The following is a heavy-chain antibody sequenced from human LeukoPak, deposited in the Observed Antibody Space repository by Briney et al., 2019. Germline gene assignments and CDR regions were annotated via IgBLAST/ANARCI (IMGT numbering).Heavy chain of an antibody. CDR2: IYYSGST. Sequence: SETLSLTCTVSGGSISSGGYYWSWIRQHPGKGLEWIGYIYYSGSTYYNPSLKSQVTISVDTSKNQFSLKLSSVTAADTAVYYCARKRREGKLWFNRGNFDYWGQGTLVTVSS. D-gene: IGHD3-10*01. V-gene: IGHV4-31*01. CDR1: GGSISSGGYY. CDR3: ARKRREGKLWFNRGNFDY. J-gene: IGHJ4*02.